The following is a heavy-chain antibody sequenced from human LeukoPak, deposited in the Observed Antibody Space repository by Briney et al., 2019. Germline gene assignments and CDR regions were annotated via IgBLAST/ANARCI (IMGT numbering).Heavy chain of an antibody. Sequence: GGSLRLSCAASGFTFSSYGMHWVRKAPGKGLEWVSVIYSGGSTYYADSVKGRFTISRDNSKNTLYLQMNSLRAEDTAVYYCARAMVVAATDFDYWGQGTLVTVSS. CDR2: IYSGGST. V-gene: IGHV3-66*01. D-gene: IGHD2-15*01. CDR1: GFTFSSYG. J-gene: IGHJ4*02. CDR3: ARAMVVAATDFDY.